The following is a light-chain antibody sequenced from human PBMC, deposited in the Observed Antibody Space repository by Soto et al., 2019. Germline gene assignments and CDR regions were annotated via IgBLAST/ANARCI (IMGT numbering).Light chain of an antibody. CDR2: DDN. CDR3: AAWDNSLIGRV. V-gene: IGLV1-47*02. Sequence: QSVLTQAPSASGTPGQRVTISCSGSSSNIGVNYVYWYQQVPGTAPKLLVFDDNQRPSGVPDRFSDSKSGTSAFLAISGLRSEAEADYYCAAWDNSLIGRVFGGGTKLTVL. J-gene: IGLJ3*02. CDR1: SSNIGVNY.